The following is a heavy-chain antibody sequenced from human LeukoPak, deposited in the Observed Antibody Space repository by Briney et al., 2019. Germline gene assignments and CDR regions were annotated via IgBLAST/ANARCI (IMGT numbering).Heavy chain of an antibody. D-gene: IGHD6-19*01. CDR1: GFTFSSYG. Sequence: GGSLRLSCAASGFTFSSYGMHWVRQAPGKGLEWVAVISYDGSNKYYADSVKGRFTISRDNSKNTLYLQMNSLRAEDTAVYYCAKPSPGAVAGFFDYWGQGTLVTVSS. CDR2: ISYDGSNK. CDR3: AKPSPGAVAGFFDY. V-gene: IGHV3-30*18. J-gene: IGHJ4*02.